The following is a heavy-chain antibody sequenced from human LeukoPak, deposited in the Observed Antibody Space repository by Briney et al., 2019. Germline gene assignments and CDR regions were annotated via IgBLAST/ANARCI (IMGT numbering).Heavy chain of an antibody. J-gene: IGHJ4*02. CDR1: GVTFSSYG. CDR3: ASGSYYAFNY. V-gene: IGHV3-33*01. D-gene: IGHD1-26*01. Sequence: GRSLRLSCAASGVTFSSYGMHWVRQAPGKGLEWVAVIWYDGSNKYYADSVKGRFTISRDNSKNTLYLQMNSLRAEDTAVYYCASGSYYAFNYWGQGTLVTVSS. CDR2: IWYDGSNK.